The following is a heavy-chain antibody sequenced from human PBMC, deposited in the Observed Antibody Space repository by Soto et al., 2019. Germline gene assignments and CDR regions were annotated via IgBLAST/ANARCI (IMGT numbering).Heavy chain of an antibody. D-gene: IGHD3-10*01. V-gene: IGHV3-23*01. CDR1: GFTFSSYA. Sequence: GGSLRLSCAASGFTFSSYAMSWVRQAPGKGLEWVSAISGSGGSTYYADSVKGRFTISRDNSKNTLYLQMNSLRAEGTAVYYCAKVAGYGSGSYDFDYWGQGTLVTVSS. J-gene: IGHJ4*02. CDR2: ISGSGGST. CDR3: AKVAGYGSGSYDFDY.